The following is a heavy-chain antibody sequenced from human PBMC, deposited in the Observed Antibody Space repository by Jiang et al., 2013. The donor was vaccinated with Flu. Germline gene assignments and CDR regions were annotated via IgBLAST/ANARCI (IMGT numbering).Heavy chain of an antibody. J-gene: IGHJ4*02. V-gene: IGHV2-70*01. CDR2: IDWDDDK. D-gene: IGHD1-26*01. CDR3: AGNSGSYYIGDFDY. Sequence: KPTQTLTLTCTFSGFSLSTSGMCVSWIRQPPGKALEWLALIDWDDDKYYSTSLKTRLTISKDTSKNQVVLTMTNMDPVDTATYYCAGNSGSYYIGDFDYWGQGTLVTVSS. CDR1: GFSLSTSGMC.